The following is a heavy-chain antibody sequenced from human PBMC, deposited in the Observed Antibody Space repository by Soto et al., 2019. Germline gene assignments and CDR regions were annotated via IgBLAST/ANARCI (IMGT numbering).Heavy chain of an antibody. CDR1: GFSFSTYG. D-gene: IGHD7-27*01. CDR3: ATELNWVTAFHL. J-gene: IGHJ3*01. V-gene: IGHV3-33*01. Sequence: QEQLVESGGGVVQPGRSLRLSCTTSGFSFSTYGMHWVRQAPGKGREWVAMMGFDGSHRFYADSVKGRFTISRDNSQNTLLLQMKRLGDEDTAVYYCATELNWVTAFHLWGQWTLVTVSS. CDR2: MGFDGSHR.